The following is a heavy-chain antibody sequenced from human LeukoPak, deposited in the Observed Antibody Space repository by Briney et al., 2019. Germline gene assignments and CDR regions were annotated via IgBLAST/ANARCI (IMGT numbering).Heavy chain of an antibody. CDR3: ATYSDTAMAKFYIDY. CDR1: GYSFTSYW. CDR2: IYPGDSDT. Sequence: PGEFLKISCKGSGYSFTSYWIGWVRQMPGKGLEWMGIIYPGDSDTRYSPSFQGQVTISADKSISTAYLQWSSLKASDTAMYYCATYSDTAMAKFYIDYWGQGTLVTVSS. D-gene: IGHD5-18*01. J-gene: IGHJ4*02. V-gene: IGHV5-51*01.